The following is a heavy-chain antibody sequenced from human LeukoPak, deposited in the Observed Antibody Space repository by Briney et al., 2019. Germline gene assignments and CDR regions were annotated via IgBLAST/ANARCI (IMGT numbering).Heavy chain of an antibody. D-gene: IGHD3-9*01. CDR3: ARTSDYRFEY. Sequence: PGGSLRLSCAASGFTVSSNYMSWVRQAPGKGPEWVSITYGGGSTFFADSVKGRFTTSRDNSKNTVYLQMNTLRAEDTAVYYCARTSDYRFEYWGQGTLVTVSS. J-gene: IGHJ4*02. CDR2: TYGGGST. V-gene: IGHV3-53*01. CDR1: GFTVSSNY.